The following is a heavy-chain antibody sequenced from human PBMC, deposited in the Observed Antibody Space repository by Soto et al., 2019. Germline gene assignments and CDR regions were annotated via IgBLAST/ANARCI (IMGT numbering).Heavy chain of an antibody. CDR3: ARDPFTFGGVIVYGMDV. CDR1: SGSISSGGYY. V-gene: IGHV4-31*03. D-gene: IGHD3-16*02. CDR2: IYYSGST. J-gene: IGHJ6*02. Sequence: SETLSLTCTVSSGSISSGGYYWSWIRQHPGKGLEWIGYIYYSGSTYYNPSLKSRVTISVDTSKNQFSLKLSSVTAADTAVHYCARDPFTFGGVIVYGMDVWGQGTTVTVSS.